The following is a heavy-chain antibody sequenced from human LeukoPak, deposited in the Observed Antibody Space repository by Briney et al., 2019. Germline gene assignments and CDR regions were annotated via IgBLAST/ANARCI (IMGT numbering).Heavy chain of an antibody. CDR1: GFTFSSYA. D-gene: IGHD3-10*01. V-gene: IGHV3-23*01. CDR2: ISGSGGST. CDR3: AKNKLMVRGVTPYYYYGMDV. J-gene: IGHJ6*02. Sequence: PGGSLRLPCAASGFTFSSYAMSWVRQAPGKGLEWVSAISGSGGSTYYADSVKGRFTISRDNSKNTLYLQMNSLRAEDTAVYYCAKNKLMVRGVTPYYYYGMDVWGQGTTVTVSS.